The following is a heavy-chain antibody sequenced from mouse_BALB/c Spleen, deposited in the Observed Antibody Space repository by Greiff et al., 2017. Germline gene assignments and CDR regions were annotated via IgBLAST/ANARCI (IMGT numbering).Heavy chain of an antibody. Sequence: QVQLQQSGPQLVRPGASVKISCKASGYSFTSYWMHWVKQRPGQGLEWIGMIDPSDSETRLNQKFKDKATLTVDKSSSTAYMQLSSPTSEDSAVYYCSLLRPFAYWGQGTLVTVSA. CDR2: IDPSDSET. CDR3: SLLRPFAY. V-gene: IGHV1S127*01. CDR1: GYSFTSYW. J-gene: IGHJ3*01. D-gene: IGHD1-2*01.